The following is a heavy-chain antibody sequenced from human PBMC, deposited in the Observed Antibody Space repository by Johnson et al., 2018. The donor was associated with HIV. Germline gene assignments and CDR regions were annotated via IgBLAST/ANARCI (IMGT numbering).Heavy chain of an antibody. J-gene: IGHJ3*01. CDR3: ARGLDYYDSSGFRSASFDV. CDR2: ISYDGSNK. CDR1: GFTFSSYG. Sequence: QVQLVESGGGVVQPGRSLRLSCAASGFTFSSYGMHWVRQAPGKGLEWVAVISYDGSNKYYADSVKGRFTISRDNSKNKLYLQMDRLRDEDTAVYYCARGLDYYDSSGFRSASFDVWGQGTIVSVSS. D-gene: IGHD3-22*01. V-gene: IGHV3-30*03.